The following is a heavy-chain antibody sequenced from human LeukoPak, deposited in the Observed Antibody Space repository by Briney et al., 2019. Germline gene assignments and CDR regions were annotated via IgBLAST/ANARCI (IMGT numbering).Heavy chain of an antibody. V-gene: IGHV1-2*02. J-gene: IGHJ5*02. CDR1: GYTFTGYY. CDR3: ARGTTRDNWFDP. Sequence: ASVKVSCKASGYTFTGYYMHWVRQAPGQGLDWMGWINPNSGGTNYAQKFQGRVTMTRDTSISTAYMELSGLRSDDTAVYYCARGTTRDNWFDPWGQGTLVTVSS. CDR2: INPNSGGT. D-gene: IGHD2/OR15-2a*01.